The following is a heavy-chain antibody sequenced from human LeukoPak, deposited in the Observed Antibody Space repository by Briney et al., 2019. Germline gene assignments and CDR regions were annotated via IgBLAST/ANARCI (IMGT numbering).Heavy chain of an antibody. D-gene: IGHD6-19*01. CDR1: GITFSSYS. CDR3: ARSKYSSGLLDY. J-gene: IGHJ4*02. Sequence: GGSLRLSCGASGITFSSYSMNWVRQAPGKGLEWVSYISSSGSTKYYADSVKGRFTISRDNARNSLYLQMNSLRAEDTAVYFCARSKYSSGLLDYWGQGTLVTVSS. CDR2: ISSSGSTK. V-gene: IGHV3-48*01.